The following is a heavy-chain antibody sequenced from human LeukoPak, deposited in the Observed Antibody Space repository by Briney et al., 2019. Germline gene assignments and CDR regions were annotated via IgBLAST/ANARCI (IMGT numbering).Heavy chain of an antibody. Sequence: SETLSLTCAVSGGSISSGGYSWNWIRQPPGKGLEWIGYIYHSGSTYYNPSLKSRVTISVDRSKNQFSLKLSSVTAADTAVYYCAREGLWFGEKYYYYYGMDVRGKGTTVTVSS. D-gene: IGHD3-10*01. CDR3: AREGLWFGEKYYYYYGMDV. CDR2: IYHSGST. J-gene: IGHJ6*04. CDR1: GGSISSGGYS. V-gene: IGHV4-30-2*01.